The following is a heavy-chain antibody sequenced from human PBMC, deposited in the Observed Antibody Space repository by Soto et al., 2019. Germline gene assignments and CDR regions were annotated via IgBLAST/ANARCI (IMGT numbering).Heavy chain of an antibody. J-gene: IGHJ3*02. CDR3: APETRGVMSAFDI. CDR1: GGTFSSYA. V-gene: IGHV1-69*13. D-gene: IGHD3-16*01. Sequence: ASVKVSCKASGGTFSSYAISWVRQAPGQGLEWMGGIIPIFGTANYAQKFQGRVTITADESTSTAYMELSSLRSEDTAVYYCAPETRGVMSAFDIWGQGTMVTVSS. CDR2: IIPIFGTA.